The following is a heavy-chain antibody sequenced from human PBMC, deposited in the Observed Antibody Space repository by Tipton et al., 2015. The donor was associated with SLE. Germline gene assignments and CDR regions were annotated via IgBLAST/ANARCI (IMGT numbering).Heavy chain of an antibody. J-gene: IGHJ5*02. Sequence: SLRLSCTASGITFSDYAMNWVRQAPGKGLEWVSGISSTSAYIYYADSVKGRFTISRDNSKNSVFLQMDSLRAEDAAVYYCARLGAANLWGQGTLVTVSS. CDR1: GITFSDYA. D-gene: IGHD6-13*01. CDR3: ARLGAANL. V-gene: IGHV3-21*01. CDR2: ISSTSAYI.